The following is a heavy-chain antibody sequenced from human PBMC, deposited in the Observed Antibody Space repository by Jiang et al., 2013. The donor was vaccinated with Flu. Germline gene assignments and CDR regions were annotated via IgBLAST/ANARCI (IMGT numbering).Heavy chain of an antibody. D-gene: IGHD1-26*01. CDR2: IDPSDSYT. CDR1: GYSFTSYW. Sequence: GAEVKKPGESLRISCKGSGYSFTSYWISWVRQMPGKGLEWMGRIDPSDSYTNYSPSFQGHVTISADKSISTAYLQWSSLKASDTAMYYCASHETLLYSGSYLGDDAFDIWGQGTMVSVSS. CDR3: ASHETLLYSGSYLGDDAFDI. J-gene: IGHJ3*02. V-gene: IGHV5-10-1*01.